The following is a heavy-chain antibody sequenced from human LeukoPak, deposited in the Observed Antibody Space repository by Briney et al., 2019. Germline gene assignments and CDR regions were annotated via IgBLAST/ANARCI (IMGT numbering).Heavy chain of an antibody. CDR1: GFTFSRYG. Sequence: SGGPLRLFCAASGFTFSRYGMLWVRQAPGKGLEWVAFIRYDGSNKYYADSVKGRFTISRDNSKNTLYLQMNSLRAEDTAVYYCAIILAAAGTDDYWGQGTLVTVSS. CDR3: AIILAAAGTDDY. CDR2: IRYDGSNK. J-gene: IGHJ4*02. V-gene: IGHV3-30*02. D-gene: IGHD6-13*01.